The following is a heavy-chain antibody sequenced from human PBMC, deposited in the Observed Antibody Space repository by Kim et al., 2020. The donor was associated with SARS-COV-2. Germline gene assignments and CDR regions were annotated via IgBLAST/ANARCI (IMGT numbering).Heavy chain of an antibody. V-gene: IGHV4-59*01. CDR2: IYYSGST. CDR1: GGSISSYY. CDR3: ARGKHSSGWYP. D-gene: IGHD6-19*01. J-gene: IGHJ5*02. Sequence: SETLSLTCTVSGGSISSYYWSWIRQPPGKRLEWIGYIYYSGSTNYNSSLKSRVTISVDTSKNQFSLKLSSVTAADTAVYYCARGKHSSGWYPWGQGTLVTVSS.